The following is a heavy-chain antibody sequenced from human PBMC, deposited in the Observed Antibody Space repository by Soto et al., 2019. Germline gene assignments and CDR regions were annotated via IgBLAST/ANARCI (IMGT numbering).Heavy chain of an antibody. CDR3: AREFPYYESSDSYFDY. CDR1: GGSVTNTTYF. J-gene: IGHJ4*02. D-gene: IGHD3-16*01. V-gene: IGHV4-39*02. CDR2: IYYSGTT. Sequence: SETLSLTCVVSGGSVTNTTYFWGWIRQPPGKGPEWIGSIYYSGTTYSNPSLKSRLTMSIDTSKNQFSLKLSSVTAADTAVYYCAREFPYYESSDSYFDYWGQGALVTVSS.